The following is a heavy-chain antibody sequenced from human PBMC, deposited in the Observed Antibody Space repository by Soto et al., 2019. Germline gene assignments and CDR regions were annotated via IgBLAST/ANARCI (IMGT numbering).Heavy chain of an antibody. Sequence: PGESLKISCQGSGYSFPTSWIGWVRQMPGKGLEWMGVIYPQDSDTRYNPSFEGQVTFSADTSLSTAYLQWNSLKASDTATYYCARQRAWNDAFDFWGQGTLVTVSS. CDR3: ARQRAWNDAFDF. D-gene: IGHD1-1*01. J-gene: IGHJ4*02. CDR1: GYSFPTSW. V-gene: IGHV5-51*01. CDR2: IYPQDSDT.